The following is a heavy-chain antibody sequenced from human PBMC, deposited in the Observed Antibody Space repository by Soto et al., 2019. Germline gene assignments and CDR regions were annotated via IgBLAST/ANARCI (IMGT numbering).Heavy chain of an antibody. J-gene: IGHJ6*02. V-gene: IGHV3-53*01. Sequence: GGSLRLSCAASGFTVSSNYMSWVRQAPGKGLEWVSVIYSGGSTHYADFVKGRFSISRENSKNTLYLQMNSLRAEDTAVDYWARAKSRNAPYYYYGMDDWGQGTTVTVSS. CDR2: IYSGGST. CDR3: ARAKSRNAPYYYYGMDD. D-gene: IGHD4-4*01. CDR1: GFTVSSNY.